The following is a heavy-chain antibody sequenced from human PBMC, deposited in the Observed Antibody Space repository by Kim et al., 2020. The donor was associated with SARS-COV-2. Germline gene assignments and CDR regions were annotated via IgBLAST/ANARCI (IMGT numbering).Heavy chain of an antibody. D-gene: IGHD2-2*03. CDR1: GFTFSSYA. Sequence: GGSLRLSCAASGFTFSSYAMSWVRQAPGKGLEWVSAISGSGGSTYYADSVKGRFTISRDNSKNTLYLQMNSLRAEDTAVYYCAKPLGIVVVPAAIGAFDIWGQGTMGTVSS. V-gene: IGHV3-23*01. CDR3: AKPLGIVVVPAAIGAFDI. J-gene: IGHJ3*02. CDR2: ISGSGGST.